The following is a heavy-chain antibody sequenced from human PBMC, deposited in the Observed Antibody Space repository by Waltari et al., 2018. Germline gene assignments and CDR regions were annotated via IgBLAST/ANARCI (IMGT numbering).Heavy chain of an antibody. D-gene: IGHD6-13*01. CDR1: GFTVSSNY. Sequence: EVQLVESGGGLIQPGGSLRLSCAASGFTVSSNYMSWVRQAPGKGLGWVSVIYSGGSTYYAASVKGRFTISRDNSKNTLYLQMNSLRAEDTAVYYCARDRIAAAAPTYNYYYYGMDVWGQGTTVTVSS. V-gene: IGHV3-53*01. J-gene: IGHJ6*02. CDR3: ARDRIAAAAPTYNYYYYGMDV. CDR2: IYSGGST.